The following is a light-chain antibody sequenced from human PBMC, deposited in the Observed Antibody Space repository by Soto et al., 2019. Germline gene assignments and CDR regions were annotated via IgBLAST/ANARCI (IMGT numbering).Light chain of an antibody. CDR2: GAF. J-gene: IGKJ5*01. Sequence: EIVLTQSPGTLSLSPGERATLSCRASQSVTTQLAWYQQKPGQAPRLLIYGAFNRATGIPARFSGSGSGTDFTLTISSLEPEDFAVYYCQQRSNWPPAITFGQGTRLEIK. CDR1: QSVTTQ. V-gene: IGKV3-11*01. CDR3: QQRSNWPPAIT.